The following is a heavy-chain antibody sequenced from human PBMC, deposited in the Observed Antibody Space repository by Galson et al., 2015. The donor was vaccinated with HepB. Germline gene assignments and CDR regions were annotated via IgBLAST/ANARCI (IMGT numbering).Heavy chain of an antibody. CDR1: GFTFSDYY. CDR2: ISSSSSYT. D-gene: IGHD2-2*02. CDR3: ARDRSLFLCGSTSCYTVALNYFDY. Sequence: SLRLSCAASGFTFSDYYMSWIRQAPGKGLEWVSYISSSSSYTNYADSVKGRFTISRDNAKNSLYLQMNSLRAEDTAVYYCARDRSLFLCGSTSCYTVALNYFDYWGQGTLVTVSS. J-gene: IGHJ4*02. V-gene: IGHV3-11*06.